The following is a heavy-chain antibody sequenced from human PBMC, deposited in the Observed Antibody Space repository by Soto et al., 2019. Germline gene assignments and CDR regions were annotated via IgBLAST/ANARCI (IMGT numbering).Heavy chain of an antibody. CDR2: IRSKANSYAT. D-gene: IGHD3-22*01. CDR1: GFTFSGSA. V-gene: IGHV3-73*02. Sequence: EVQLVESGGGLVQPGGSLKLSCAASGFTFSGSAMHWVRQASGKGLEWVGRIRSKANSYATAYAASVKGRFTISRDDSKNTAYLQINSLKTEDTAVYYCTSPQGYSRWYFDLWGRGTLVTVSS. CDR3: TSPQGYSRWYFDL. J-gene: IGHJ2*01.